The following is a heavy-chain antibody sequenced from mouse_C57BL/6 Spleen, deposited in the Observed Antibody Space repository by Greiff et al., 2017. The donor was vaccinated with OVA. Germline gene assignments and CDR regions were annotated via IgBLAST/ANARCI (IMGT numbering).Heavy chain of an antibody. CDR1: GYTFTSYW. D-gene: IGHD1-1*01. CDR2: IYPGNSDT. Sequence: VQLQQSGTVLARPGASVKMSCKTSGYTFTSYWMHWVKQRPGQGLEWIGAIYPGNSDTSYNQKFKGKAKLTAVTSASTAYMELSSLTNEDSAVYYCTSRFITTRYAMDYWGQGTSVTVSS. CDR3: TSRFITTRYAMDY. V-gene: IGHV1-5*01. J-gene: IGHJ4*01.